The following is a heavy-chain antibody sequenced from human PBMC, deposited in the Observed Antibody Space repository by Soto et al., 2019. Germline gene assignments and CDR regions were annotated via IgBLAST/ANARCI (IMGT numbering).Heavy chain of an antibody. Sequence: ASVKVSCKASGYTFTFYYLHWVRQAPGQGLEWMGMINPNSGTTRYAQKFQGRATMTRDTSTSTVFMELSSLRSEDTAVFYCARAGTGTTEPDYNGMDVWGQGTTVNVSS. CDR2: INPNSGTT. J-gene: IGHJ6*02. V-gene: IGHV1-46*01. CDR3: ARAGTGTTEPDYNGMDV. D-gene: IGHD1-7*01. CDR1: GYTFTFYY.